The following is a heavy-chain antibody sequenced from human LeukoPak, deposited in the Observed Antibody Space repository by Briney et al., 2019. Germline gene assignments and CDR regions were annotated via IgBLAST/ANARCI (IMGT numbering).Heavy chain of an antibody. CDR2: INPSGGST. CDR3: ARVRSSGYYSINDY. Sequence: GASVKVSCKASGYTFTSYYMHWVRQAPGQGLEWMGIINPSGGSTSYAQKFQGRVTMTTDTSTSTAYMELRSLRSDDTAVYYCARVRSSGYYSINDYWGQGTLVTVSS. D-gene: IGHD3-22*01. V-gene: IGHV1-46*01. CDR1: GYTFTSYY. J-gene: IGHJ4*02.